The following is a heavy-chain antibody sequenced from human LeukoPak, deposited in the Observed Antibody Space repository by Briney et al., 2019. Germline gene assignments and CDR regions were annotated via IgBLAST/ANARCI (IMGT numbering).Heavy chain of an antibody. V-gene: IGHV3-43*01. D-gene: IGHD6-13*01. J-gene: IGHJ6*03. CDR3: AKQAAAGWVYYYYMDV. Sequence: GGSLRLSCAASGFTFDDYTMHWVRQAPGKGLEWVSLISWDGGSTYYADSVKGRFTISRDNSKNSLYLQMNSLRTEDTALYYCAKQAAAGWVYYYYMDVWGKGTTVTVS. CDR1: GFTFDDYT. CDR2: ISWDGGST.